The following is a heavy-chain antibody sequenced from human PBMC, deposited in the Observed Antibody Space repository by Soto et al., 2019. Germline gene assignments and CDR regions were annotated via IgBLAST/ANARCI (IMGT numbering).Heavy chain of an antibody. CDR2: ISGSGGST. J-gene: IGHJ3*02. Sequence: GGSLRLSCAASGFTFSSYAMSWVRQAPGKGLEWVSAISGSGGSTYYADSVKGRFTISRDNSKNTLSLQMISLRAEDTAVYYCAKNRGGATTARWDAFDIWGQGTMVTVSS. CDR1: GFTFSSYA. V-gene: IGHV3-23*01. CDR3: AKNRGGATTARWDAFDI. D-gene: IGHD1-26*01.